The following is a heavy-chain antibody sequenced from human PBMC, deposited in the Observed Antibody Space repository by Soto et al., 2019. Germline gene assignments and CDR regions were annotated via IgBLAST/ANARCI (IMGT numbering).Heavy chain of an antibody. CDR3: ATDFHNYYGSGSYYP. D-gene: IGHD3-10*01. J-gene: IGHJ5*02. CDR2: FDPEDGET. CDR1: GYTLTELS. V-gene: IGHV1-24*01. Sequence: ASVKVSCKVSGYTLTELSMHWVRQAPGKGLEWMGGFDPEDGETIYAQKFQGRVTMTEDTSTDTAYMELSNLRSEDTAVYYCATDFHNYYGSGSYYPWGQGTLVTVSS.